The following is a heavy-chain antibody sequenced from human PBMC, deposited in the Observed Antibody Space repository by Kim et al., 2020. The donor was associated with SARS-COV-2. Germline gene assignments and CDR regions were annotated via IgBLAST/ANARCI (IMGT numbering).Heavy chain of an antibody. CDR3: ARSGHYSSGRPLKGYNWFDP. J-gene: IGHJ5*02. Sequence: ASVKVYCKASGYTFTGYYMHWVRQAPGQGLEWMGWINPNSGGTNYAQKFQGRVTMTRDTSISTAYMELSRLRSDDTAVYYCARSGHYSSGRPLKGYNWFDPWGQGTLVTVSS. D-gene: IGHD6-19*01. V-gene: IGHV1-2*02. CDR1: GYTFTGYY. CDR2: INPNSGGT.